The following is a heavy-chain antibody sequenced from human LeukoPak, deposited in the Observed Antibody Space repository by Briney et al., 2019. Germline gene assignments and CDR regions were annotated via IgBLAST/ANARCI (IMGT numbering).Heavy chain of an antibody. V-gene: IGHV4-39*01. J-gene: IGHJ4*02. CDR1: GGSISSSDYY. D-gene: IGHD1-1*01. CDR2: IYSSGNT. CDR3: ARHLSGTTMSHYFDF. Sequence: SSETLSLTCTVSGGSISSSDYYWGWIRQSPGKGLEWIASIYSSGNTHSNPSLKSRVSISVDTSKNQVSLKLYSVTASDAAIYYCARHLSGTTMSHYFDFWGQGTLVTVSS.